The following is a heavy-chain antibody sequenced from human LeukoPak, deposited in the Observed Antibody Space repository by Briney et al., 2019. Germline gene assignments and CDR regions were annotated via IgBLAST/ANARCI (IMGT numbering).Heavy chain of an antibody. CDR2: IIPILGIA. J-gene: IGHJ4*02. Sequence: GSSVTVSCKASGGTFSSYAISWVRQAPGQGLEWMGRIIPILGIANYAQKFQGRVTITADKSTSTAYMELSSLRSEDTAVYYCARGGNLAVIAFYYFDYWGQGTLVTVSS. CDR3: ARGGNLAVIAFYYFDY. CDR1: GGTFSSYA. V-gene: IGHV1-69*04. D-gene: IGHD4-23*01.